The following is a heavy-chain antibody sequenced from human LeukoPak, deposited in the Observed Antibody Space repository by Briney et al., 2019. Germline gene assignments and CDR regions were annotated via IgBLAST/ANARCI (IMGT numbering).Heavy chain of an antibody. D-gene: IGHD1-7*01. CDR1: GDSISHFY. V-gene: IGHV4-59*01. CDR2: ISYSGST. J-gene: IGHJ4*02. CDR3: ARGLNLYNWNYFAGV. Sequence: ASETLSLTCTVSGDSISHFYWIWIRQPPGKGLEWIGYISYSGSTNYNPSLKSRVTISVDTSKNQFSLKLASVTAADTAVYYCARGLNLYNWNYFAGVWGQGTLVTVSS.